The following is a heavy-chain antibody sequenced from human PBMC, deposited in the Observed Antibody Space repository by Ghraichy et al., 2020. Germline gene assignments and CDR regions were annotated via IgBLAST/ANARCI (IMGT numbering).Heavy chain of an antibody. D-gene: IGHD5-12*01. J-gene: IGHJ4*02. Sequence: SQTRSLTCAVYGGSFSGYYWTWIRQPPGKGLEWIGEIIHTGGTNYNPSLKSRVTISVDMSKNQFSLKLTSVTAAETAVYYCARGGVARRNLPSEYWGQGTLVTVSS. CDR2: IIHTGGT. CDR3: ARGGVARRNLPSEY. CDR1: GGSFSGYY. V-gene: IGHV4-34*01.